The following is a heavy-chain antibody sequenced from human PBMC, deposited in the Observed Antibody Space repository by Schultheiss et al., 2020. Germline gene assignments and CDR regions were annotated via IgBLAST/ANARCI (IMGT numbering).Heavy chain of an antibody. J-gene: IGHJ6*02. CDR1: GGSITSGGYF. V-gene: IGHV4-61*08. D-gene: IGHD2-15*01. CDR2: ISYSANT. CDR3: ARAGLVGAAPGKYYGMDV. Sequence: SQTLSLTCAVSGGSITSGGYFWSWIRQPPGEGLEWIGYISYSANTKYNPSLESRVTISADMSKNQFSLKLSSVTAADTAVYYCARAGLVGAAPGKYYGMDVWGQGIAVTVSS.